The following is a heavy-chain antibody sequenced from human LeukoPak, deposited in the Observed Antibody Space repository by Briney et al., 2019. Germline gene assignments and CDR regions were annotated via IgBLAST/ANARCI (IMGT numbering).Heavy chain of an antibody. CDR2: IRYDGSYK. J-gene: IGHJ4*02. V-gene: IGHV3-30*02. D-gene: IGHD5-24*01. Sequence: EGALRLSCAASGFTFRSHGMHWVRQAPGKGLEWVAFIRYDGSYKYYADSVKDRFTISRDNSKNTLYLQMNSLRAEDTAIYYCARITNRDYFDYWGQGTLVTVSS. CDR1: GFTFRSHG. CDR3: ARITNRDYFDY.